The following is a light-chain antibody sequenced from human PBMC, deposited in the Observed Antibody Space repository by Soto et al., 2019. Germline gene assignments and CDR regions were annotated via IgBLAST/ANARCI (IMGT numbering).Light chain of an antibody. J-gene: IGLJ1*01. Sequence: QSALTQPRSVSGSPGQSVTISCSGTSSDVGGYNYVSWYQQYPGKAPKLMIYDVSKRPSGVPDRFSGSKSGNTASLTITGLQAEDEADYYCCSYAGRYTYVFGTRTKVTVL. CDR2: DVS. CDR3: CSYAGRYTYV. CDR1: SSDVGGYNY. V-gene: IGLV2-11*01.